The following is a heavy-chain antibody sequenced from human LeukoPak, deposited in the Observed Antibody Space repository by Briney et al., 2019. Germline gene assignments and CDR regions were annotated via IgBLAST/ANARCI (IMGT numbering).Heavy chain of an antibody. J-gene: IGHJ4*02. Sequence: KSGGSLSLSCAASGFTFSNAYMNWVRQAPGKGLEWVGRIKPKTGGETTEYAAPVKDRFSISRDDSKSMMYLQMNSLKTEDTAVYYCITPLPYSAQGGQGTLVTVSS. CDR1: GFTFSNAY. CDR3: ITPLPYSAQ. D-gene: IGHD2-21*01. CDR2: IKPKTGGETT. V-gene: IGHV3-15*07.